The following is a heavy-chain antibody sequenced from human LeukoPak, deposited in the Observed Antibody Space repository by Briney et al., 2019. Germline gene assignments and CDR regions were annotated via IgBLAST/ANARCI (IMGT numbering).Heavy chain of an antibody. Sequence: SQTLSLTCAISGDSVSSNSAAWNWIRQSPSRGLEWLGSTYYRSKWYNDYAVSMRGRITINPDTSKNQFSLQLNSVTPEDTAVYYCARGPAPLYSGDWYSGDAFDIWGQGTMVTVSS. J-gene: IGHJ3*02. V-gene: IGHV6-1*01. CDR1: GDSVSSNSAA. CDR3: ARGPAPLYSGDWYSGDAFDI. CDR2: TYYRSKWYN. D-gene: IGHD6-19*01.